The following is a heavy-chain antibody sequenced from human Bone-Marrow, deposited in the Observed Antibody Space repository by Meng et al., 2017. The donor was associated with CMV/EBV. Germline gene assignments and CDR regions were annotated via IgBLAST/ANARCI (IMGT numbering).Heavy chain of an antibody. Sequence: GESLKISCAASGFTVSSNYMSWVRQAPGKGLEWVSVIYSGGSTYYADSVKGRLTISRDNSRNTLYLQMSSLRADDTAVYYCAKAFLQFLEGGDASHIWGQGTMVTVSS. CDR1: GFTVSSNY. D-gene: IGHD3-3*01. J-gene: IGHJ3*02. V-gene: IGHV3-53*01. CDR3: AKAFLQFLEGGDASHI. CDR2: IYSGGST.